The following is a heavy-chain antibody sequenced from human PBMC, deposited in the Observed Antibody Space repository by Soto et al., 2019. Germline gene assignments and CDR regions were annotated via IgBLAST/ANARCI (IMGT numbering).Heavy chain of an antibody. Sequence: GGSLRLSCAASGFTFSSYGMHWVRQAPGKGLEWVAVIWYDGSNKYYANSVKGRFTISRDNSKNTLYLQMNSLRAEDTAVYYCARAVGPVTTVWFDPWGQGTLVTVSS. J-gene: IGHJ5*02. V-gene: IGHV3-33*01. CDR1: GFTFSSYG. CDR3: ARAVGPVTTVWFDP. CDR2: IWYDGSNK. D-gene: IGHD4-17*01.